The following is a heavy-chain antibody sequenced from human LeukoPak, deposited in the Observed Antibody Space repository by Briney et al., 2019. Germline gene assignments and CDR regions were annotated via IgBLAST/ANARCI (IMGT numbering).Heavy chain of an antibody. CDR2: VYHSGST. J-gene: IGHJ4*02. CDR1: GGSINSYY. V-gene: IGHV4-59*01. D-gene: IGHD2-2*01. CDR3: ARGTSLEY. Sequence: KTSETLSLTCVVSGGSINSYYWIWIRQPPGKGLEWIGYVYHSGSTIYSPSLKSRVTISIDTSKKQFSLELTSVTAADTAVYYCARGTSLEYWGQGILVTVSS.